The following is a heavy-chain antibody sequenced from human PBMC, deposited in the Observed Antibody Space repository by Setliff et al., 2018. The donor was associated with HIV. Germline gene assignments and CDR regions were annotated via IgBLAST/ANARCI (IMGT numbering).Heavy chain of an antibody. D-gene: IGHD3-10*01. V-gene: IGHV1-3*01. CDR3: ARKGSGSSFDFEY. CDR2: INGGNGNT. J-gene: IGHJ4*02. CDR1: GYTFTSYA. Sequence: ASVKVSCKASGYTFTSYAMHWVRQAPGQRLEWMGWINGGNGNTKHSQKFQGRVTITRDTSANTAYMDLSSLRSEDTAVYYCARKGSGSSFDFEYWGQGTLVTVSS.